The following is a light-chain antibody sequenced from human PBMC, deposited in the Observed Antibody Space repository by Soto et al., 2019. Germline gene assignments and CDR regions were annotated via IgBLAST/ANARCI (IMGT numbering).Light chain of an antibody. J-gene: IGKJ2*01. CDR2: PAS. V-gene: IGKV1-39*01. CDR1: QSISSY. Sequence: DIQMTQSPSSLSASVGDRVTITCRASQSISSYLNWYQQKPGKAPKLLIYPASSLQSGVPSRFSGSGSGTDFILSISSLQPEDFATYYCQQSYSTQYTFGQGTKLEIK. CDR3: QQSYSTQYT.